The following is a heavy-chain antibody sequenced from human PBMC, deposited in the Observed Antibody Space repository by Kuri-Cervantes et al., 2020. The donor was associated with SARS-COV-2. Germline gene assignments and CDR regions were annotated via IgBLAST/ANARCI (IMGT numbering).Heavy chain of an antibody. CDR2: ISHSGST. J-gene: IGHJ5*02. Sequence: SQTLSLTCAVYGGSFSGYYWSWIRQSPGKGLEWIGEISHSGSTNYNSSLKSRVTISIDTSKNQFSLWLSSVTAADTAVYFCARGCNRITIFGVVNIPAAENWFDPWGQGTLVTVSS. D-gene: IGHD3-3*01. CDR3: ARGCNRITIFGVVNIPAAENWFDP. CDR1: GGSFSGYY. V-gene: IGHV4-34*01.